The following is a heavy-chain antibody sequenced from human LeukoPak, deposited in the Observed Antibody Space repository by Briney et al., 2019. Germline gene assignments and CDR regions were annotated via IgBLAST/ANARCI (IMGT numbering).Heavy chain of an antibody. D-gene: IGHD1-20*01. CDR2: IIPIFGTA. J-gene: IGHJ3*02. CDR1: GYTFTSYG. Sequence: EASVKVSCKASGYTFTSYGISWVRQAPGQGLEWMGGIIPIFGTANYAQKFQGRVTITADESTSTAYMELSSLRSEDTAVYYCARENIPPGAQYNWNPWDAFDIWGQGTMVTVSS. CDR3: ARENIPPGAQYNWNPWDAFDI. V-gene: IGHV1-69*13.